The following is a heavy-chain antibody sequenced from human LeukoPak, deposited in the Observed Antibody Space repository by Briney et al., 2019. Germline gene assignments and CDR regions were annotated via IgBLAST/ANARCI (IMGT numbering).Heavy chain of an antibody. CDR3: ARASPSTIFGVVNHFDY. D-gene: IGHD3-3*01. Sequence: GGSLRLSCAASGFTVSSNYMSWVRQAPGKGLEWVSVIYSGGSTYYADSVKGRFTISRDNSKNTLYLQMNSLRAEDTAVYYCARASPSTIFGVVNHFDYWGQGTLVTVSS. J-gene: IGHJ4*02. CDR2: IYSGGST. V-gene: IGHV3-53*01. CDR1: GFTVSSNY.